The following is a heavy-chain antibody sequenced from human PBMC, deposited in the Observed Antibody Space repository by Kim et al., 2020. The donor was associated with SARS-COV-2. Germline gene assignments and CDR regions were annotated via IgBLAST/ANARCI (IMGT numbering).Heavy chain of an antibody. CDR3: ALLGALRFDS. CDR1: GFTFSAYS. V-gene: IGHV3-30*04. CDR2: ISFDGTCI. J-gene: IGHJ5*01. D-gene: IGHD5-12*01. Sequence: GGSLRLSCAASGFTFSAYSLHWVRQAPGKGLEWMSAISFDGTCIYYADSVKGRFTVSRDNAKTTLYLQMNSLRAEDTAVYFCALLGALRFDSWGLGTLVTVSS.